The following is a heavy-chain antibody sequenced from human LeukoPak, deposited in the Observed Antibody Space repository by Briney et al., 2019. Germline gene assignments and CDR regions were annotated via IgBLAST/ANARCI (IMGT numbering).Heavy chain of an antibody. V-gene: IGHV4-4*07. D-gene: IGHD6-13*01. CDR3: ARASYSSSWYGDDAFDI. Sequence: PSETLSLTCTVSGGSISSYYWSGIRQPAGKGLEWIGRIYTSGSTNYNPSLKSRVTMSVDTSKNQLSLKLSSVTAADTAVYYCARASYSSSWYGDDAFDIWGQGTMVTVSS. CDR1: GGSISSYY. CDR2: IYTSGST. J-gene: IGHJ3*02.